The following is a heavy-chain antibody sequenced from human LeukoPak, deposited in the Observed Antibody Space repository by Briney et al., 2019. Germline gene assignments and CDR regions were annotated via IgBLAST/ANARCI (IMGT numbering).Heavy chain of an antibody. CDR3: AKYYDSSGYYYDAFDI. D-gene: IGHD3-22*01. V-gene: IGHV4-4*02. CDR2: IYHSGST. Sequence: PSETLSLTCAVSGGSISSSNWWRWVRQPPGKGLEWIGEIYHSGSTNYNPSLKSRVTISVDKSKNQFSLKLSSVTAADTAVYYCAKYYDSSGYYYDAFDIWGQGTMVTVSS. J-gene: IGHJ3*02. CDR1: GGSISSSNW.